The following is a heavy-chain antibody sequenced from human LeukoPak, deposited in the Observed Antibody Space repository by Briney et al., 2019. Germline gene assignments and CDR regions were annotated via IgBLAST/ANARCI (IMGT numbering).Heavy chain of an antibody. V-gene: IGHV1-24*01. Sequence: ASVKVSCRLSGYTLSELSMHWVRHVPGRGLEWMGSFDPEYNETISTQKFQGRLTMTEDTSTDTAYMELNSLRSEDTAVYFCATADLAVAGPSDFWGQGTLVTVSS. CDR1: GYTLSELS. D-gene: IGHD6-19*01. J-gene: IGHJ4*02. CDR3: ATADLAVAGPSDF. CDR2: FDPEYNET.